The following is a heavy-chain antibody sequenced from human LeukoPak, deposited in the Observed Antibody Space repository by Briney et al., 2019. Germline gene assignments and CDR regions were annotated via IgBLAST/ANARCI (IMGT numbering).Heavy chain of an antibody. D-gene: IGHD3-16*01. CDR2: IYYSGST. V-gene: IGHV4-59*01. Sequence: SETLSLTCTVSGGSFSTYYWSWIRQPPGKGLEWVGYIYYSGSTNYNPSLKSRVTISVDTSKNQFSLTLNSVTAADTAVYYCARVITVRGVIFDYWGQGTLVTVSS. J-gene: IGHJ4*02. CDR1: GGSFSTYY. CDR3: ARVITVRGVIFDY.